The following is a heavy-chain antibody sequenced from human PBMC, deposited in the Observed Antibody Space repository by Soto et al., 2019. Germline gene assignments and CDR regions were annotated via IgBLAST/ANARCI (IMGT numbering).Heavy chain of an antibody. Sequence: QVQLVQSGAEVKKPGASVKVSCKASGYTFTSYGISWVRQAPGQGLEWMGWISAYNGNTNYAQQLQGRVTMTTDTSTSTAYMELRSLRSADTAVYYWARERSGLHVPDYGGQGTVVTFAS. CDR3: ARERSGLHVPDY. CDR1: GYTFTSYG. CDR2: ISAYNGNT. D-gene: IGHD1-26*01. V-gene: IGHV1-18*01. J-gene: IGHJ4*02.